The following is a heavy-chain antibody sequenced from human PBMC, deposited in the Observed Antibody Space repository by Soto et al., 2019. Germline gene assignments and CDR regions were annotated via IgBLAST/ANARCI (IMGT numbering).Heavy chain of an antibody. J-gene: IGHJ4*02. V-gene: IGHV3-53*01. Sequence: PGGALILSCAASGFTFSSKYMIWVRQAPGKLLEWFSVIFIGGXXGYXXXGXXXXXXXIDXSKSGXXLXXXXXRADDTAVYYCVRDPWDYWGQGTLVTVXS. CDR3: VRDPWDY. CDR1: GFTFSSKY. CDR2: IFIGGXX.